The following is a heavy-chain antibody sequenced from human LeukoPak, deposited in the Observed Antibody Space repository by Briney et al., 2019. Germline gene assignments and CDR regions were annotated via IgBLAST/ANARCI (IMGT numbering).Heavy chain of an antibody. Sequence: GGSLRLSCAASGFTFSSYAMSWVRQAPGKGLEWVSAISGSGGNTCYADSVKGRFTISRDNSKNTLYLQMNSLRAEDTAVYYCAKDRVHSDNWFDPWGQGTLVTVSS. J-gene: IGHJ5*02. CDR2: ISGSGGNT. CDR3: AKDRVHSDNWFDP. D-gene: IGHD3-10*01. CDR1: GFTFSSYA. V-gene: IGHV3-23*01.